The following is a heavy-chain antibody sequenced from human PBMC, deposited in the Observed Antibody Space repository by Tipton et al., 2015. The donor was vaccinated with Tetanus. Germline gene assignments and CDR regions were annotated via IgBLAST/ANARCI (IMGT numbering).Heavy chain of an antibody. CDR3: ARANNEYPKKGPFDF. CDR1: GGSVSSYY. D-gene: IGHD2/OR15-2a*01. CDR2: VSSSGNS. V-gene: IGHV4-4*07. J-gene: IGHJ4*02. Sequence: TLSLTCTVSGGSVSSYYWTWFRQPPGKRLEWIGFVSSSGNSNYSPSLTGRVSMSLDTSKQQFSLSLTSATAADTAVYYCARANNEYPKKGPFDFWGQGILVIVSS.